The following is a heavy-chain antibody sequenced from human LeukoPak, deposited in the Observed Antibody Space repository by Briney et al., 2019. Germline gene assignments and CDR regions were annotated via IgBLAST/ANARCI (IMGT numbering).Heavy chain of an antibody. J-gene: IGHJ4*02. D-gene: IGHD3-9*01. CDR2: INPNSGGT. CDR1: GYTFTGYY. CDR3: ARDLSGGKLRYFDWLPPDY. Sequence: AASVKVSCKASGYTFTGYYMHWVRQAPGQGLEWMGWINPNSGGTNYAQKFQGRVTMTRDTSISTAYMELSSLRSEDTAVYYCARDLSGGKLRYFDWLPPDYWGQGTLVTVSS. V-gene: IGHV1-2*02.